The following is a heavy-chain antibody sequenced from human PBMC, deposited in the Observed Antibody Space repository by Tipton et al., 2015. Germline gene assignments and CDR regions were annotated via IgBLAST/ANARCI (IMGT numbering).Heavy chain of an antibody. V-gene: IGHV4-38-2*01. J-gene: IGHJ4*02. Sequence: TLSLTCAVSGYFISSGHFWGWIRQPPGKGLEWIGSIFHRGDTNYNPSLKSRITISVDKSKNQFSLKLTSVTAADTAVYYCARGYSNYWGYWGQGTLVTVSS. CDR1: GYFISSGHF. CDR3: ARGYSNYWGY. CDR2: IFHRGDT. D-gene: IGHD4-11*01.